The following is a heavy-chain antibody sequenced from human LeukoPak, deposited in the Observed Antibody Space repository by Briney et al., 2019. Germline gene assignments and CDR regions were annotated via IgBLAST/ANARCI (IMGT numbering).Heavy chain of an antibody. CDR2: ISYDGSNK. CDR3: AKDLVRGASGGDYYYGMDV. D-gene: IGHD3-10*01. J-gene: IGHJ6*02. CDR1: GFTFSSYG. Sequence: PGGSLRLSCAASGFTFSSYGMHWVRQAPGKGLEWVAVISYDGSNKYYADSVKGRFTISRDNSKNTLYLQMNSLRAEDTAVYYCAKDLVRGASGGDYYYGMDVWGQGTTVTVSS. V-gene: IGHV3-30*18.